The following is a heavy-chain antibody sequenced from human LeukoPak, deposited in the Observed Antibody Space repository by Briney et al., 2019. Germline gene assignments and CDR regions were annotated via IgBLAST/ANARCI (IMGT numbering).Heavy chain of an antibody. CDR1: GGSISSYS. D-gene: IGHD3-9*01. Sequence: SDTLSLTCSVSGGSISSYSWTWIPQPPGRGREWIGFIDYSGSRNYNPSLKSRVTISADPSTNHFSLNLTSVTAADTAVYFCARDHPVADWAPDIWGRGTMVTVSS. J-gene: IGHJ3*02. V-gene: IGHV4-59*13. CDR3: ARDHPVADWAPDI. CDR2: IDYSGSR.